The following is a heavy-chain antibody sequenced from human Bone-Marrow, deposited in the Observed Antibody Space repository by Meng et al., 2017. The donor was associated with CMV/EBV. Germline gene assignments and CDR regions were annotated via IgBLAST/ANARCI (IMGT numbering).Heavy chain of an antibody. J-gene: IGHJ4*02. CDR2: MNPNSGNT. Sequence: ASVKVSCKASGYTFTSYDINWVRQATGQGLEWMGWMNPNSGNTGYAQKFQGRVTMTRDTSMSKAYMELCRLRADDTAVYYCARDFRRYCSSTSCYPGYWWQGSLVAASS. D-gene: IGHD2-2*01. CDR1: GYTFTSYD. V-gene: IGHV1-8*01. CDR3: ARDFRRYCSSTSCYPGY.